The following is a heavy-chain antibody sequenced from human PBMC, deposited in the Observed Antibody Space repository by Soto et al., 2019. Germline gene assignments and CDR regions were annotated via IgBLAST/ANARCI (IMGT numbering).Heavy chain of an antibody. CDR1: GFTFSSYW. D-gene: IGHD3-16*01. Sequence: EVQLVESGGGLVQQGGTLRLSCATSGFTFSSYWMSWVRQAPGKGLEWVANIKQDGSEKYYVDSVKGRFTHSRDNAQNSMYLQMNSLRAEDMALYCRAREGGGRYAFEIWGQGTMVTVSS. CDR3: AREGGGRYAFEI. J-gene: IGHJ3*02. V-gene: IGHV3-7*01. CDR2: IKQDGSEK.